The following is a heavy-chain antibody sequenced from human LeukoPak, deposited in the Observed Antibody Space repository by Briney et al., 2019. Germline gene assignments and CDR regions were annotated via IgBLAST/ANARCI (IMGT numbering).Heavy chain of an antibody. CDR3: ARGTATTAGIDF. Sequence: GGSLRLSCTPFGFAFISYWIFWVRQPPGKGLVWVSQINTEGASTTYGDPAKGRFTTSRDNAKNTLYLQMNSLRVEDTAVYYCARGTATTAGIDFWGQGTLVTVSS. D-gene: IGHD1/OR15-1a*01. V-gene: IGHV3-74*01. CDR1: GFAFISYW. J-gene: IGHJ4*02. CDR2: INTEGAST.